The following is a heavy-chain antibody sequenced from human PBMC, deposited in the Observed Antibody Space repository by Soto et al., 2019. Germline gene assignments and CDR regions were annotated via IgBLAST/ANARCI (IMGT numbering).Heavy chain of an antibody. CDR1: GLIFRSYA. CDR2: IWYDGSNQ. J-gene: IGHJ6*02. CDR3: AKKVGEDHSYYGMDV. V-gene: IGHV3-33*06. Sequence: QVQLVESGGGAVQPGGSLRLSCAASGLIFRSYAMHWVRQAPGKGLEWVAVIWYDGSNQYYSDSVRGRFSISRDNSKNTLYLQMSGLRADDTAVYYCAKKVGEDHSYYGMDVGGQGTTVTVSS. D-gene: IGHD1-26*01.